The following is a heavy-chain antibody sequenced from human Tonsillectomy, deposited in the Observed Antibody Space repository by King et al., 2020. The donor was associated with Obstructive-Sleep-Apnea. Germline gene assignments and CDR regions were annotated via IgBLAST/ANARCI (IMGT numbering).Heavy chain of an antibody. J-gene: IGHJ2*01. D-gene: IGHD3-22*01. Sequence: QLQESGPGLVKPSETLSLTCTVSGGSISSYYWSWIRQPPGKGLECIGYIYYSGSTNYNPSFNSQVTISEDTSKNQFSLKLSPVTAADTAVYYCARQDDSSGYYYSAWYFDLWGRGTLVTVSS. CDR3: ARQDDSSGYYYSAWYFDL. V-gene: IGHV4-59*08. CDR2: IYYSGST. CDR1: GGSISSYY.